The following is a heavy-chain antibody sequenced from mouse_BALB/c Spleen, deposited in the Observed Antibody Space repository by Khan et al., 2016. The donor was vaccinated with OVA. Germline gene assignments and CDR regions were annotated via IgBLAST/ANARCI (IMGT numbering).Heavy chain of an antibody. J-gene: IGHJ3*01. CDR3: VRGEFAY. CDR1: GFTFIDYG. V-gene: IGHV5-15*02. Sequence: EVELVESGGGLVQSGESWILSCAAFGFTFIDYGMSWVRQTPGKGPEWRAFFSFVSNSIYFADIVTGRFTISRANAKNTLYLEISSLRSDDTAMYYGVRGEFAYWGQGTLVTVTA. CDR2: FSFVSNSI.